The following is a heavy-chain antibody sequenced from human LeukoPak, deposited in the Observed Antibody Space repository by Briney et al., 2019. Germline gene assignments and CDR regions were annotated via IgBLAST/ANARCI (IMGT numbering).Heavy chain of an antibody. D-gene: IGHD4-17*01. J-gene: IGHJ6*03. CDR3: ARARGGTVTTHYYYYMDV. CDR1: GYTFIGHY. Sequence: ATVKVSCKTSGYTFIGHYIHWVRQAPGQGLEWMGWVNPKNGGANYAPRFRGRVTMTRDRSTSTVYMELTRLTSDDTAVYYCARARGGTVTTHYYYYMDVWGKGTTVTISS. CDR2: VNPKNGGA. V-gene: IGHV1-2*07.